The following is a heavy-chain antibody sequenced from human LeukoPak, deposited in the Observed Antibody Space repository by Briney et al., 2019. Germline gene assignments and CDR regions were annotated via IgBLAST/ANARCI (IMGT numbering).Heavy chain of an antibody. J-gene: IGHJ4*02. CDR2: ISSNGGST. V-gene: IGHV3-64*01. Sequence: AGGSLRLSCAASGFTFSSYAMHWVRQAPGKGLEYVSAISSNGGSTYYANSVKGRFTISRDNSKNTLYLQMGSLRAEDMAVYYCARDYSGADILTGYYDYWGQGTLVTVSS. CDR3: ARDYSGADILTGYYDY. CDR1: GFTFSSYA. D-gene: IGHD3-9*01.